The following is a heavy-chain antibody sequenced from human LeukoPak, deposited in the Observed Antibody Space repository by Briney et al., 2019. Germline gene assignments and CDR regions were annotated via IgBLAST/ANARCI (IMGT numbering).Heavy chain of an antibody. CDR2: YSAYNGNI. J-gene: IGHJ4*02. V-gene: IGHV1-18*01. CDR3: ARDSGEEGGRY. Sequence: VASVNDSCKASGYTFTSNGISWVRQAPGQGLEWMIWYSAYNGNIIYAQKLQGRVHMTTDTSTITAYVELRSLSSDDAAVYYCARDSGEEGGRYWGQGAMVTVSS. CDR1: GYTFTSNG.